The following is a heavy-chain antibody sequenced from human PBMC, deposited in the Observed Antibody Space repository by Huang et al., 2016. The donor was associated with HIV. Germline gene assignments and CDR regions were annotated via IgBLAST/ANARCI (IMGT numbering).Heavy chain of an antibody. CDR1: GYSFSSYW. CDR2: IFPDDSDT. J-gene: IGHJ4*02. V-gene: IGHV5-51*01. D-gene: IGHD6-6*01. Sequence: VQLVQSGAEVKKPGESLKISCKGSGYSFSSYWIAWVRKMPGKGLEWMGIIFPDDSDTTYSPSFEGQVTISADKSIGTAYLQWSSLKASDTAIYYCARRFSSSSGYFDYWGQGSLVTVSS. CDR3: ARRFSSSSGYFDY.